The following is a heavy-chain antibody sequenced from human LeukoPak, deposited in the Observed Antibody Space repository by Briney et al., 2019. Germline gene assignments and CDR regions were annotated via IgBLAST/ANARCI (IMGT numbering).Heavy chain of an antibody. Sequence: GGSQRLSCAASGFTFSSYGMHWVRQAPGKGLEWVAVISYDGSNKYYADSVKGRFTISRDNSKNTLYLQMNSLRAEDTAVYYCAKDLGGTTGTTPEGDYWGQGTLVTVSS. J-gene: IGHJ4*02. CDR2: ISYDGSNK. CDR3: AKDLGGTTGTTPEGDY. D-gene: IGHD1-1*01. V-gene: IGHV3-30*18. CDR1: GFTFSSYG.